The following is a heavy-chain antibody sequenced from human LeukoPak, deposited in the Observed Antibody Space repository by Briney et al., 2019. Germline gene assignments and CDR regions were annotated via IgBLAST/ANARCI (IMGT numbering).Heavy chain of an antibody. CDR2: IYYSGST. Sequence: SETLSLTCTVSGGSISSYYWSWIRQPPGRGLEWIGYIYYSGSTNYNPSLKSRVTISVDTSKNQFSLQLSSVTAADTAVYYCARGPSYTAMDYWGQGTLVTVSS. J-gene: IGHJ4*02. V-gene: IGHV4-59*08. D-gene: IGHD5-18*01. CDR1: GGSISSYY. CDR3: ARGPSYTAMDY.